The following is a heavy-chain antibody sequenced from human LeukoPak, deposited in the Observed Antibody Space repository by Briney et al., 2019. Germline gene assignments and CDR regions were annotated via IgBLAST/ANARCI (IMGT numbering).Heavy chain of an antibody. J-gene: IGHJ3*02. V-gene: IGHV1-2*02. Sequence: ASVKVSCKASGYTFTGYYMHWVRQAPGQGLEWMAWINPNSGGTNYVQKFQDRVTMTRDTSISTAYMELSRLRSDDTAVYYCARSVFSYYYDSSGLSAFDIWGQGTMVTVSS. CDR2: INPNSGGT. CDR1: GYTFTGYY. CDR3: ARSVFSYYYDSSGLSAFDI. D-gene: IGHD3-22*01.